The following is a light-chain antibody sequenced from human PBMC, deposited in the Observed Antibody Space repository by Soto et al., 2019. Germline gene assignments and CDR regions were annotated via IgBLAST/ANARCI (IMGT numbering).Light chain of an antibody. V-gene: IGKV3-11*01. CDR2: DAS. CDR3: QQRAIWPYS. CDR1: RTVFNF. J-gene: IGKJ5*01. Sequence: FTQSPATLYFSPREGATLPCRANRTVFNFLFWYQQKPGQAASLLVYDASNGATDLLARFSGPGSATNFRLTIRSLVPEDFALNFCQQRAIWPYSFGPGARLEIK.